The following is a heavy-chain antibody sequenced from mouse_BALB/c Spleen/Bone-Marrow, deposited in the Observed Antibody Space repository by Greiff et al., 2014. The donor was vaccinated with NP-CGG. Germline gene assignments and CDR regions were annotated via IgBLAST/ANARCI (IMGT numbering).Heavy chain of an antibody. CDR1: NYTFTTYY. CDR3: ARSRYGSYYGY. J-gene: IGHJ2*01. D-gene: IGHD1-1*01. V-gene: IGHV1S56*01. CDR2: IYPENVNT. Sequence: QVQLKESGPELVKPGASVRISCKASNYTFTTYYIYWVKQRPGQGLEWIGWIYPENVNTKYNEKFKAKATLTADKSSSTAYMQLSSLTSEDSAVYFCARSRYGSYYGYWGQGTPLTVSS.